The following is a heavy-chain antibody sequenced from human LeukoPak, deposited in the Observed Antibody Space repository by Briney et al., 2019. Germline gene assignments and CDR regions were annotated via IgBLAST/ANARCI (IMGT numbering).Heavy chain of an antibody. CDR3: ARPGYYYDKGAFDI. J-gene: IGHJ3*02. V-gene: IGHV4-61*05. CDR2: IYYSGST. D-gene: IGHD3-22*01. Sequence: PSETLSLTCTVSGGSISSSSYYWSWIRQLPGKGLEWIGYIYYSGSTNYNPSLKSRVTISVDTSKNQFSLKLSSVTAADTAVYYCARPGYYYDKGAFDIWGQGTMVTVSS. CDR1: GGSISSSSYY.